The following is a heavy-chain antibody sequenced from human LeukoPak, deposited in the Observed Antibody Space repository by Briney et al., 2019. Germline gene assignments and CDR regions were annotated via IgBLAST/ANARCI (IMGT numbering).Heavy chain of an antibody. CDR3: ANDSLYSSSSGLDY. J-gene: IGHJ4*02. CDR1: GFTFDDYA. V-gene: IGHV3-9*01. D-gene: IGHD6-6*01. Sequence: GRSLRLSCAASGFTFDDYAMHWVRQAPGKGLEWVSGISWNSGSIGYADSVKGRFTISRDNAKNSLYLQMNSLRAEDTALYYCANDSLYSSSSGLDYWGQGTLVTVSS. CDR2: ISWNSGSI.